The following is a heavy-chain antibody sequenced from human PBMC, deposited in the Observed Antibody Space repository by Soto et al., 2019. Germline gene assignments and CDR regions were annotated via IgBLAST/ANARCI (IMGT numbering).Heavy chain of an antibody. CDR1: GGSFSGYY. Sequence: QVQLQQWGAGLLKPSETLSLTCAVYGGSFSGYYWSWIRQPPGKGLEWIGEINHSGSTNYNPSLKSRVTISVDTSKNQFSLKLSSVTAADTAVYYCARVRLRRGSGSSTPFYYYYGMDVW. J-gene: IGHJ6*01. D-gene: IGHD3-10*01. CDR2: INHSGST. CDR3: ARVRLRRGSGSSTPFYYYYGMDV. V-gene: IGHV4-34*01.